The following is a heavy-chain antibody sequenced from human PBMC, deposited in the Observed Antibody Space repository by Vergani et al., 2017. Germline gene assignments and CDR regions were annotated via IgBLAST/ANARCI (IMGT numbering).Heavy chain of an antibody. V-gene: IGHV1-18*01. Sequence: QSQLVQSGDEVKKPGASVKVSCKTSGYSFIKYGISWVRQAPGQGLEWLGWGSTYNGNTNYGQKIQGRVTMATDTSTRTAYMQLRSLTFDDTAVYCRGSEGFDDNIRGNYRPPSYYGMGVWGQGTKVTVSS. J-gene: IGHJ6*02. CDR1: GYSFIKYG. D-gene: IGHD3-16*02. CDR3: GSEGFDDNIRGNYRPPSYYGMGV. CDR2: GSTYNGNT.